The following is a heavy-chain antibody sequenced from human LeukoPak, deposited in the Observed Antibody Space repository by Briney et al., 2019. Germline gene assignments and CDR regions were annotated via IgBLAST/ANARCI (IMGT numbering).Heavy chain of an antibody. CDR2: INPSSGGT. V-gene: IGHV1-2*02. D-gene: IGHD2-15*01. J-gene: IGHJ4*02. Sequence: ASVKVSCKASGYTFLDYYIPWVRQAPGQGLEWMGWINPSSGGTNYAQKFQGRVTMTRDTSISTAYMELSRLTSDDTAVYYCATLGYCSGSSCSQGDYWGEGTLVTVSS. CDR1: GYTFLDYY. CDR3: ATLGYCSGSSCSQGDY.